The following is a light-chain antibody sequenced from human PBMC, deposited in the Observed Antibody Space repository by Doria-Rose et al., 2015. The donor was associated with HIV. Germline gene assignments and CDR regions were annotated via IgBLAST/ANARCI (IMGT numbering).Light chain of an antibody. CDR2: DGS. Sequence: TQSPGTLSLSPGERATLSCRASQSFSSSYLAWYQQKPGQAPSLLIYDGSNRSTGIPYRFSASWSGTDFTLTINRLEPEDFALYYCHQYGTSWTFGQGTKVEI. CDR3: HQYGTSWT. V-gene: IGKV3-20*01. CDR1: QSFSSSY. J-gene: IGKJ1*01.